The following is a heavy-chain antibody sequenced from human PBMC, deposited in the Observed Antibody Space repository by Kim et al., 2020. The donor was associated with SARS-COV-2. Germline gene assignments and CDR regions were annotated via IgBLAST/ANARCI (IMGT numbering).Heavy chain of an antibody. CDR3: ATSWQAAAGS. V-gene: IGHV4-59*01. D-gene: IGHD6-13*01. J-gene: IGHJ4*02. CDR2: GST. Sequence: GSTTSNPSFKSRVTISLDTSKNQFSLELSSVTAADTAVYYCATSWQAAAGSWGQGTLVTVSS.